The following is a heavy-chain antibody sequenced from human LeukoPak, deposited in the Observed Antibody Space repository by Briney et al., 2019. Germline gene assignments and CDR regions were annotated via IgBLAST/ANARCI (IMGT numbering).Heavy chain of an antibody. CDR1: GYSFSTYW. CDR2: IYPGDSDT. Sequence: GESLKISCKGSGYSFSTYWIGWVRQMPGKGLEWMGIIYPGDSDTRYSPSFQGQVTISADMSISTAYLQWSSLTASDTAIFYCARRGVSSFDFWGQGTLVTVSS. J-gene: IGHJ4*02. V-gene: IGHV5-51*01. CDR3: ARRGVSSFDF. D-gene: IGHD6-13*01.